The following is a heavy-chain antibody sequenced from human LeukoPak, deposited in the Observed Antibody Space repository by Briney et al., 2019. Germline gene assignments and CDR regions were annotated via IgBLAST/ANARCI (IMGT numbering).Heavy chain of an antibody. J-gene: IGHJ4*02. CDR1: GFTFSSYS. CDR3: ARSSIAAAGIWGYFDY. V-gene: IGHV3-21*01. CDR2: ISGSSSYI. Sequence: GGSLRLSCAASGFTFSSYSMNWVRQAPGKGLEWVSSISGSSSYIYYADSVKGRFTISRDNAKNSLYLQMNSLRAEDTAVYYCARSSIAAAGIWGYFDYWGQGTLVTVSS. D-gene: IGHD6-13*01.